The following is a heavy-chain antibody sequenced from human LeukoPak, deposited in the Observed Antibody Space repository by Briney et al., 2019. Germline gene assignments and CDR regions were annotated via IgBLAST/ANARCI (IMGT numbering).Heavy chain of an antibody. CDR2: IYHSGST. J-gene: IGHJ4*02. Sequence: SETLSLTCTVSGGSISSITYYWGRIRQPPGKGLEWIGYIYHSGSTYYNPSLKSRVTISVDRSKNQFSLKLGSVTAADTAVYYCARNYYGSGSYVFDYWGQGTLVTVSS. V-gene: IGHV4-30-2*01. D-gene: IGHD3-10*01. CDR1: GGSISSITYY. CDR3: ARNYYGSGSYVFDY.